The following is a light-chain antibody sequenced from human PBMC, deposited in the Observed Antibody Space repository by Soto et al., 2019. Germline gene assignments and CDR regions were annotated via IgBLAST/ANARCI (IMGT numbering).Light chain of an antibody. J-gene: IGLJ2*01. Sequence: QSALTQPPSASGSPGQSVTISCTGTSSDVGGYNFVSWYQQHPGKAPKLMIYEVSKRPSGVPDRFSGSKSGNTASLTVSGLQAEDEADYYCSSYARGNNLVFGGGTKVTVL. CDR3: SSYARGNNLV. CDR2: EVS. CDR1: SSDVGGYNF. V-gene: IGLV2-8*01.